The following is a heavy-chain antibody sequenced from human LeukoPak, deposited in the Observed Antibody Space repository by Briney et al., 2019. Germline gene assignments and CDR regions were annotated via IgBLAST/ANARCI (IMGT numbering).Heavy chain of an antibody. CDR1: GGTFDNYA. CDR2: IIPMLGKT. D-gene: IGHD2-2*01. V-gene: IGHV1-69*04. CDR3: ARSLFGGFAAAPFDH. Sequence: SVKVSCKASGGTFDNYAVNWVREAPGLGLEWMGRIIPMLGKTNSAQKFQDRVTFTADKSTGTAYMELTHLRPDDTAVYFCARSLFGGFAAAPFDHWGQGTLVTVSP. J-gene: IGHJ4*02.